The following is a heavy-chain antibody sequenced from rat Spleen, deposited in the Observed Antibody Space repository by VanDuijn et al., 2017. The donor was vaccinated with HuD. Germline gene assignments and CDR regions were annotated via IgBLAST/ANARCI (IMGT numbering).Heavy chain of an antibody. D-gene: IGHD1-7*01. CDR3: ARHTMALIFFDY. V-gene: IGHV5-7*01. J-gene: IGHJ2*01. CDR1: GFTFSHYY. CDR2: ISYDGSST. Sequence: EVQLVESGGGLVQPGRSLKLSCAVSGFTFSHYYMAWVRQAPTKGLEWVATISYDGSSTYYRDSVKGRFTISRDNAKSTLYLQMDSLRSEDTATYYCARHTMALIFFDYWGQGVMVTVSS.